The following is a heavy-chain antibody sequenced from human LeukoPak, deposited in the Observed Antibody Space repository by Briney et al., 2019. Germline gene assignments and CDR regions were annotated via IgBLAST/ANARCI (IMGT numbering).Heavy chain of an antibody. V-gene: IGHV1-24*01. Sequence: ASVKVSCKVSGYTLTELSMHWVRQAPGKGLEWMGGFDPEDGETIYAQKFQGRVTMTEDTSTDTAYMELSSLRSEDTAVYYCATDLSLQKQWLVFDYWGQGTLATVSS. J-gene: IGHJ4*02. D-gene: IGHD6-19*01. CDR1: GYTLTELS. CDR3: ATDLSLQKQWLVFDY. CDR2: FDPEDGET.